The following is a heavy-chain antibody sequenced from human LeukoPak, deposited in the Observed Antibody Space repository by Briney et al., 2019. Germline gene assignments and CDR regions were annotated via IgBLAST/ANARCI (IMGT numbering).Heavy chain of an antibody. CDR1: GGSFTGYY. CDR3: ARTVGGSDERSFDY. CDR2: INHSGST. Sequence: SETLSLTCAVYGGSFTGYYWTWIRQPPGKGLKWIGEINHSGSTNYNPSLKSRVTISVDTSKNQFSLKLSSVTAADTAVYYCARTVGGSDERSFDYWDQGTLVTVSS. D-gene: IGHD1-26*01. J-gene: IGHJ4*02. V-gene: IGHV4-34*01.